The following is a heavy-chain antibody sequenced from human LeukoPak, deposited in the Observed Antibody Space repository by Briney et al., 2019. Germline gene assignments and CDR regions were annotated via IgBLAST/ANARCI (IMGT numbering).Heavy chain of an antibody. CDR1: GFSFSDYA. Sequence: GGSLRLSCAASGFSFSDYAMTWVRQAPGKGLGWVSTISSGDGITYYADSVKGRFTISRDDSKNTLYLQMNSLRAEDTAVYYCAKTDTGTAMVSNDYWGQGTLVTVSS. CDR2: ISSGDGIT. D-gene: IGHD5-18*01. V-gene: IGHV3-23*01. CDR3: AKTDTGTAMVSNDY. J-gene: IGHJ4*02.